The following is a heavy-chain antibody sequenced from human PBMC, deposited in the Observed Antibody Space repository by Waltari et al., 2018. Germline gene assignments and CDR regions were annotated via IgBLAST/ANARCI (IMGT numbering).Heavy chain of an antibody. Sequence: QVQLQESGPGLVKPSQTLSLTCPVSGGSISSGSYYWSWIRQPAGKGLEWIGRIYTSGSTNYNPSLKSRVTISVDTSKNQFSLKLSSVTAADTAVYYCARGTPGIAAAGTADYWGQGTLVTVSS. CDR3: ARGTPGIAAAGTADY. J-gene: IGHJ4*02. D-gene: IGHD6-13*01. CDR1: GGSISSGSYY. CDR2: IYTSGST. V-gene: IGHV4-61*02.